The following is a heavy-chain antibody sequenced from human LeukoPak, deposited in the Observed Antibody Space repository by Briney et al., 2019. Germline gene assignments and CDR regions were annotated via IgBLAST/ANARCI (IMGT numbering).Heavy chain of an antibody. D-gene: IGHD6-6*01. V-gene: IGHV1-2*02. J-gene: IGHJ4*02. CDR3: ARKVRGSSSDYFDY. Sequence: GASVKVSCKASGYTFTGYYMHWVRQAPGQGLEWMGWINPNSGGTNYAQKFQGRVTMTRDTSISTAYMELSRLRSDDTAVYYCARKVRGSSSDYFDYWGQGTLVTVSS. CDR2: INPNSGGT. CDR1: GYTFTGYY.